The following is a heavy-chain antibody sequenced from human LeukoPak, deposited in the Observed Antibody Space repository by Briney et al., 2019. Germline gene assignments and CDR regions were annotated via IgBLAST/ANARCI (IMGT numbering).Heavy chain of an antibody. Sequence: PSETLSLTCAVYGGSFSGYYWSWIRQPPGKGLEWIGEINHSGSTNYNPSLKSRVTISVDTSKNQFSLKLSSVTAADTAVYYCARHYIPDYYDSSGYYYFDYWGQGTLVTVSS. V-gene: IGHV4-34*01. CDR1: GGSFSGYY. D-gene: IGHD3-22*01. J-gene: IGHJ4*02. CDR2: INHSGST. CDR3: ARHYIPDYYDSSGYYYFDY.